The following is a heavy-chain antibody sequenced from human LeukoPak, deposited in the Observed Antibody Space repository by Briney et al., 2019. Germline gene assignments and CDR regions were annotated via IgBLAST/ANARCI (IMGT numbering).Heavy chain of an antibody. V-gene: IGHV3-23*01. CDR3: ARALDYGGNARYYYYYYMDV. CDR1: GFTFSSYA. J-gene: IGHJ6*03. D-gene: IGHD4-23*01. Sequence: GGSLRLSCAASGFTFSSYAMSWVRQAPGKGLEWISAISGSGGSTYYADSVKGRFTISRDNSKNTLYLQMNSLRAEDTAAYYCARALDYGGNARYYYYYYMDVWGKGTTVTVSS. CDR2: ISGSGGST.